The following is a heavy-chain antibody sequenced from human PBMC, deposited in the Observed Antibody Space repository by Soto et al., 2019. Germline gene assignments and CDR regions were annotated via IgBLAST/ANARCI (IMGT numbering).Heavy chain of an antibody. J-gene: IGHJ6*02. CDR1: GFIFSGSA. CDR2: IRSRANNFAT. CDR3: ARGQGAAIGDYYYHGMDV. D-gene: IGHD2-2*02. Sequence: EVQLVESGGGWVQPGGSLKLSCAASGFIFSGSAIHWVRQASGKGLEWVGRIRSRANNFATSSAASVKGRFTFSRDDSKNTAYPQMNTLKPEDTAVYYCARGQGAAIGDYYYHGMDVWGQGTTVTVSS. V-gene: IGHV3-73*02.